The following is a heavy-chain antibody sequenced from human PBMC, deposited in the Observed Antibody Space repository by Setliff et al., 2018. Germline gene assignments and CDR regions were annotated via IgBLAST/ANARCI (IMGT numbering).Heavy chain of an antibody. J-gene: IGHJ4*02. CDR3: VASPSNKNGHFEY. CDR1: GFTFSNCW. Sequence: GGSLRLSCAASGFTFSNCWVSWVRQAPGKGLEWLASINPHASEKYYVDSVKGRFTISRDNIKNTAFLQMNSLRADDAAMYYCVASPSNKNGHFEYWGQGTLVTVSS. V-gene: IGHV3-7*01. CDR2: INPHASEK.